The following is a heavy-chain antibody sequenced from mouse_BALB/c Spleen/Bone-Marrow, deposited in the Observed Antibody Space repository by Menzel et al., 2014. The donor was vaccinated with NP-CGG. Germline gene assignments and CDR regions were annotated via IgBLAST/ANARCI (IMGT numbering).Heavy chain of an antibody. V-gene: IGHV4-1*02. CDR1: GFDFSRYR. J-gene: IGHJ3*01. CDR2: INPDSSTK. CDR3: AREGIPAWFAY. Sequence: EVMLVESGGGLVQPGGSLKLSCAASGFDFSRYRMSWVRQAPGKGLEWIGEINPDSSTKNYTPSLKDKFIISGDNAKNTLYQQMSKVRSEDTALYYCAREGIPAWFAYWGQGTLVTVSA.